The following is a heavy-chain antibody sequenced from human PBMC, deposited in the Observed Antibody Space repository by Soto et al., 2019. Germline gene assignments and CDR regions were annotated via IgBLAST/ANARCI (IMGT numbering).Heavy chain of an antibody. CDR1: GGSISSGDYY. D-gene: IGHD3-10*01. CDR2: INHSGST. CDR3: ARGSHLAITMVRGVREARFDY. Sequence: SETLSLTCTVSGGSISSGDYYWSWIRQPPGKGLEWIGEINHSGSTNYNPSLKSRVTISVDTSKNQFSLKLSSVTAADTAVYYCARGSHLAITMVRGVREARFDYWGQGALVTVSS. V-gene: IGHV4-39*07. J-gene: IGHJ4*02.